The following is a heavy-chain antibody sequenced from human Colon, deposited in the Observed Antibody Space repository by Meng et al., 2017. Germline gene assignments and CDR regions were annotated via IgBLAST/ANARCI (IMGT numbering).Heavy chain of an antibody. V-gene: IGHV3-30*03. J-gene: IGHJ4*02. CDR3: GDITSDY. CDR2: ISNDGSYK. CDR1: GLTFSSYG. D-gene: IGHD3-10*01. Sequence: QVQLVESGGGVVQPGRSLRLSCAASGLTFSSYGMHWVRQAPGKGLEWVAVISNDGSYKYYADSVKGRFTISRDNAKNILYLQMNGLRVEDTALYYCGDITSDYWGQGTLVTVSS.